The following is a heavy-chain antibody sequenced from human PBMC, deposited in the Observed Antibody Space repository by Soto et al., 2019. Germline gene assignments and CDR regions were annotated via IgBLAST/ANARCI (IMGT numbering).Heavy chain of an antibody. J-gene: IGHJ6*02. CDR2: IGDIDDP. D-gene: IGHD3-10*01. Sequence: EVQLVESGGGLAQPGGSLRLSCAASGFTIRNYDMHWVRQTTGKGLEWVAGIGDIDDPYYADFVRGRFTISREIAKNSLYLQMDGLRPGDSAVAYCARGPQRVRERTYYYGLDVWGQGTTVTVSS. V-gene: IGHV3-13*05. CDR3: ARGPQRVRERTYYYGLDV. CDR1: GFTIRNYD.